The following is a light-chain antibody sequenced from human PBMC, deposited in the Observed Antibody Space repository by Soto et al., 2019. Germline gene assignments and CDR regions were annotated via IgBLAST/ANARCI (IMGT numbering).Light chain of an antibody. CDR1: QSISSY. V-gene: IGKV3-11*01. CDR3: QYRTT. J-gene: IGKJ5*01. Sequence: IVLTQSPATLSLSPGERATLSCRASQSISSYLAWYQHKPGQAPRLLIDDASSRATGIPARFSGSGSGTDFTLTISSLEPEDFAVYYCQYRTTFGQGTRLEIK. CDR2: DAS.